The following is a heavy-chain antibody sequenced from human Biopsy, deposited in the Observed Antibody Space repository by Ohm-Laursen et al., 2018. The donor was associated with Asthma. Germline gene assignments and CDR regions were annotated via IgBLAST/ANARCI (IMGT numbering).Heavy chain of an antibody. CDR3: ARKAGSCVSRTCYSLDF. CDR1: GGTFNTYV. V-gene: IGHV1-69*01. D-gene: IGHD2-15*01. CDR2: INSVFGTT. J-gene: IGHJ4*02. Sequence: SSVKVSCKPLGGTFNTYVIGWVRQAPGQGLEWMGGINSVFGTTTYPQKFQDRVTITADDSTSTVYMELSSLRSEDTAVYYCARKAGSCVSRTCYSLDFWGQGTLVTVSS.